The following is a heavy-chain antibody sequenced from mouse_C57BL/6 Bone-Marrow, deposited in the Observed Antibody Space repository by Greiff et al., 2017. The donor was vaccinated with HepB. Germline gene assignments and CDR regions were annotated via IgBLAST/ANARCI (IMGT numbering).Heavy chain of an antibody. CDR1: GYAFSSSW. J-gene: IGHJ1*03. Sequence: QVQLQQSGPELVKPGASVKISCKASGYAFSSSWMNWVKQRPGKGLEWIGRIYPGDGDTNYNGKFKGKATLTADKSSSTAYMQLSSLTSEGSEVYFCARRDYGNFYWYFDVWGTGTTVTVSS. D-gene: IGHD2-1*01. CDR3: ARRDYGNFYWYFDV. CDR2: IYPGDGDT. V-gene: IGHV1-82*01.